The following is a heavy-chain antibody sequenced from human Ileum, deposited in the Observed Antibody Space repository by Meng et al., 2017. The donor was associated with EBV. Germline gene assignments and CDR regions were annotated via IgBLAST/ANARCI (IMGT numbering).Heavy chain of an antibody. Sequence: QVQLLQSGAEVTAPGALVKVSCKASGFTFTNYGFTWVRQAPGQRLEWMEWISANNGDRHYAQKFQDRVTLTTDGYTPTVYMELRSLRSDDTAVYFCARKPTSAALDYWGQGTLVTVSS. J-gene: IGHJ4*02. CDR3: ARKPTSAALDY. CDR1: GFTFTNYG. CDR2: ISANNGDR. D-gene: IGHD6-13*01. V-gene: IGHV1-18*01.